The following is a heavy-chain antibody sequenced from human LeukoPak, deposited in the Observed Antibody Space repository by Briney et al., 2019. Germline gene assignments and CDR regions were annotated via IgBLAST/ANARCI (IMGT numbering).Heavy chain of an antibody. Sequence: PSETLSLTCTVSGASITGHYWSWIRQPPGKGLEWIGFIYYSGTTNYNPSHKSRVTISVDTSKNQFSLILSSVTAADTAVYYCARSPLGYFDDWGQGTLVTVSS. J-gene: IGHJ4*02. CDR2: IYYSGTT. V-gene: IGHV4-59*11. CDR3: ARSPLGYFDD. CDR1: GASITGHY. D-gene: IGHD7-27*01.